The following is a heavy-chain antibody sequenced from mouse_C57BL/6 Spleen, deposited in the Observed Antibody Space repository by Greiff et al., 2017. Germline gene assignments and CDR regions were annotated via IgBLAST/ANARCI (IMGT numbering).Heavy chain of an antibody. CDR3: AKATVVATKDLDY. J-gene: IGHJ2*01. V-gene: IGHV1-82*01. CDR2: IYPGDGGT. D-gene: IGHD1-1*01. CDR1: GYAFSSSW. Sequence: VQLQQSGPELVKPGASVKLSCKASGYAFSSSWMNWVKQRPGKGLEWIGRIYPGDGGTNYNGKFKGKATLTADKSSSTAYMQLSSLTSEDSAVYFSAKATVVATKDLDYWGQGTTVTVSS.